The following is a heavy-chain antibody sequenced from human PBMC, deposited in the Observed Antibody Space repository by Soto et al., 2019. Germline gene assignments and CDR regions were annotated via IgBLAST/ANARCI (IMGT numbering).Heavy chain of an antibody. V-gene: IGHV4-39*01. CDR2: IYYGGST. Sequence: SETLSLTCTVSGGSLSSGGYSWSWIRQPPGKGLEWIGSIYYGGSTYYNPSLKSRVTISVDTSKNQFSLKLSSVTAADTAVYYCARQLNSVDVWGQGATVTVSS. CDR3: ARQLNSVDV. J-gene: IGHJ6*02. CDR1: GGSLSSGGYS. D-gene: IGHD1-7*01.